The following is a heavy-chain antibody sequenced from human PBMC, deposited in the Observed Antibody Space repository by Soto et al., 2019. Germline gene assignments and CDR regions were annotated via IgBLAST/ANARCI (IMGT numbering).Heavy chain of an antibody. V-gene: IGHV1-18*01. CDR3: ARDGYCSGGSCFSPSYYYYGMDV. CDR1: GYTFTSYG. J-gene: IGHJ6*02. Sequence: ASVKVSCKASGYTFTSYGISWVRQAPGQGLEWMGWISAYNGNTNYAQKLQGRVTMTTDTSTSTAYMELRSLRSDDTAVYYCARDGYCSGGSCFSPSYYYYGMDVWGQGTMVTVSS. CDR2: ISAYNGNT. D-gene: IGHD2-15*01.